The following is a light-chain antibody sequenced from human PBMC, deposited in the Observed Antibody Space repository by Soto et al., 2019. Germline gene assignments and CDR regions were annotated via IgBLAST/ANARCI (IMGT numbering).Light chain of an antibody. CDR2: DAS. CDR1: QSVSSS. CDR3: QQRSNWPLT. V-gene: IGKV3-11*01. J-gene: IGKJ4*01. Sequence: EIVLTQSPATLSLSPGERTTLSCRASQSVSSSLAWYQQKPGQAPRLLIFDASNRATGIPARFSGSGSGTDLTLTISSLEPEDCAVYYCQQRSNWPLTFGGGTKVEIK.